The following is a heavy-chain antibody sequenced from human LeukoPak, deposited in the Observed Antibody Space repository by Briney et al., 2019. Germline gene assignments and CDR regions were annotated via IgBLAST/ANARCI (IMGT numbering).Heavy chain of an antibody. CDR3: ARSQRINAFHI. D-gene: IGHD6-25*01. CDR1: GYTFTSYY. J-gene: IGHJ3*02. V-gene: IGHV1-46*01. Sequence: ASVKVPCKASGYTFTSYYMHWVRQAPGQGLEWMGIIYPSGGSTSYAQKFQGRVTMTRDTSTSTVYMDLSSLRSEDTAVYYCARSQRINAFHIWGQGTMVTVSS. CDR2: IYPSGGST.